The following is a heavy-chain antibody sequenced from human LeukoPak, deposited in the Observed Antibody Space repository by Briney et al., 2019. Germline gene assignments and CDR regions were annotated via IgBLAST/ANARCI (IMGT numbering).Heavy chain of an antibody. CDR1: GYTFTGYY. J-gene: IGHJ4*02. CDR3: ARATKLVPFDY. D-gene: IGHD2-2*01. CDR2: VNPNSGGT. V-gene: IGHV1-2*06. Sequence: ASVKVSYKASGYTFTGYYMHWVRQAPGQGLEWMGRVNPNSGGTNYAQKFQGRVTMTRDTSISTAYMELSRLRSDDTAVYYCARATKLVPFDYWGQGTLVTVSS.